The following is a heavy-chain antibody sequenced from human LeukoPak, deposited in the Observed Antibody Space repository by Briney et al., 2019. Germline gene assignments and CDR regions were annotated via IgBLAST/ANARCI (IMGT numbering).Heavy chain of an antibody. V-gene: IGHV3-48*03. CDR2: ISGSGATI. J-gene: IGHJ5*02. Sequence: GGSLRLSCVASGFTFSNYEMSWVRQAPGKGLEWLSYISGSGATIYYADSVNGRFTISRDNAKHSLYLHMNSLRAEDTAVYYCARVSYYGSGSWFDPWGQGTLVTVSS. D-gene: IGHD3-10*01. CDR1: GFTFSNYE. CDR3: ARVSYYGSGSWFDP.